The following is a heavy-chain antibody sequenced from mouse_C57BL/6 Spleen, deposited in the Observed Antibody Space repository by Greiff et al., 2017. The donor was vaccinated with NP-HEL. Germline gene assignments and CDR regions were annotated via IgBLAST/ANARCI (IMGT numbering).Heavy chain of an antibody. D-gene: IGHD1-1*01. Sequence: QVQLQQSDAELVKPGASVKISCKVSGYTFTDHTIHWMKQRPEQGLEWIGYIYPRDGSTKYNEKFKGKATLTADKSSSTAYMQLNSLTSEDSAVYFCARSEGITTVVATDWYFDVWGTGTTVTVSS. CDR3: ARSEGITTVVATDWYFDV. J-gene: IGHJ1*03. CDR1: GYTFTDHT. V-gene: IGHV1-78*01. CDR2: IYPRDGST.